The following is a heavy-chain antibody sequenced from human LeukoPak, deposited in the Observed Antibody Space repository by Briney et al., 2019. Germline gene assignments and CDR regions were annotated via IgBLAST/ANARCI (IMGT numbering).Heavy chain of an antibody. Sequence: GGSLRLSCAASGFTFSSYSMNWVHQAQGKGLEWVSSISSSSSYIYYADSVKGRFTISRDNAKNSLCLQMNSLRAEDTAVYYCARDLGAARRFDYWGQGTLVTVSS. CDR2: ISSSSSYI. CDR1: GFTFSSYS. V-gene: IGHV3-21*01. D-gene: IGHD6-6*01. CDR3: ARDLGAARRFDY. J-gene: IGHJ4*02.